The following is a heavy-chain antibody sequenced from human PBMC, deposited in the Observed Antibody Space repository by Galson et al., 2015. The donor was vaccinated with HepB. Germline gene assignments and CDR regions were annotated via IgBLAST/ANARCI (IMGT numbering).Heavy chain of an antibody. CDR3: AISSISSPGY. V-gene: IGHV3-33*01. D-gene: IGHD2-2*01. Sequence: SPRLSCAASGSTVSTYGMQWVRQAPGKGLEWVALIWYDGSKKYYADSVEGRFTISRDNSKNTLYLQMNSLRAEDTAVYYCAISSISSPGYWGQGTLVTVSS. J-gene: IGHJ4*02. CDR1: GSTVSTYG. CDR2: IWYDGSKK.